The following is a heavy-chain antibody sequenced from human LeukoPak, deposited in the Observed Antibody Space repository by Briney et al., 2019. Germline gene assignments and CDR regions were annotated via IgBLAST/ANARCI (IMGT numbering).Heavy chain of an antibody. CDR2: IIPIFGTA. D-gene: IGHD3-22*01. V-gene: IGHV1-69*05. J-gene: IGHJ4*02. Sequence: SVKVSCKAYGGTFSSYAISWVRQAPGQGLEWMGRIIPIFGTANYAQKFQGRVTITTDESTSTAYMELSSLRSEDTAVYYCAREEYYYDSSGYYVGVDYWGQGTLVTASS. CDR3: AREEYYYDSSGYYVGVDY. CDR1: GGTFSSYA.